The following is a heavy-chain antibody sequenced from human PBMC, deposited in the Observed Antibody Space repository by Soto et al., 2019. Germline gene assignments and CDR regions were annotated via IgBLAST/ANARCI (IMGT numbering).Heavy chain of an antibody. J-gene: IGHJ4*02. D-gene: IGHD1-20*01. CDR3: PHSPSGRYIFHY. Sequence: SCPTLVNPTQTLTLTCTFSGFSLSTSGVGVGWIRQPPGKALEWLALIYWNDDKRYSPSLKSRLPIPKYTSKTQVVPTITNIDPVDIATNLCPHSPSGRYIFHYWGRG. CDR1: GFSLSTSGVG. CDR2: IYWNDDK. V-gene: IGHV2-5*01.